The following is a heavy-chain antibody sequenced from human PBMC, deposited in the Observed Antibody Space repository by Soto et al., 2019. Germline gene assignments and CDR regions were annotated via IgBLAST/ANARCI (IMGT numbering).Heavy chain of an antibody. CDR3: ARGLGLRYFDWLPRHNYFDY. V-gene: IGHV4-31*03. Sequence: SLTCTVSGGSIRSGGYYWSWVRQNPRKGLEWIGNIYYSGNTYYNPSLKSRVTISVDTSKNQFSLKLSSVTAADTAVYYCARGLGLRYFDWLPRHNYFDYWGQGTLVTVSS. D-gene: IGHD3-9*01. J-gene: IGHJ4*02. CDR2: IYYSGNT. CDR1: GGSIRSGGYY.